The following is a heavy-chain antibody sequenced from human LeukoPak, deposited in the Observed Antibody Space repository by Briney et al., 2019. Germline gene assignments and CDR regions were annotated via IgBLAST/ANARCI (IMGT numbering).Heavy chain of an antibody. CDR2: FDPEDGET. Sequence: VXVSCKVSGYTLTELSMHWVRQAPGKGLEWMGGFDPEDGETIYAQKFQGRVTMTEDTSTDTAYMELSSLRSEDTAVYYCATVLPPMGSYFFYAFDIWGQGTMVTVSS. CDR1: GYTLTELS. V-gene: IGHV1-24*01. CDR3: ATVLPPMGSYFFYAFDI. D-gene: IGHD3-10*01. J-gene: IGHJ3*02.